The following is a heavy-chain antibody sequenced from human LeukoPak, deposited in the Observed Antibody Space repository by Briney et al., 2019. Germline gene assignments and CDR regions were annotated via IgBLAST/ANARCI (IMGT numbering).Heavy chain of an antibody. D-gene: IGHD6-13*01. CDR3: ARESIAAPGTIAY. V-gene: IGHV4-61*01. J-gene: IGHJ4*02. CDR2: IYYSGST. Sequence: SETLSLTCTVSGGSISSSSYYWSWIRQPPGKGLEWIGYIYYSGSTNYNPSLKSRVTISVDTSKNQFSLKLSSVTAADTAVYYCARESIAAPGTIAYWGQGTLVTVSS. CDR1: GGSISSSSYY.